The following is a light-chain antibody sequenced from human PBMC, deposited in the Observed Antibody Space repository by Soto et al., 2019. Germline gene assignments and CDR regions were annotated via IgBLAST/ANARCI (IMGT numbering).Light chain of an antibody. Sequence: QSALAQPASVSGSPGQSITISCAGTNRDVGGYNYVSWYKQYPGKAPKLIIYEVTYRPSGVSNRFSGSKSGNTASLTISGLQAEDEADYYCSSYSSSSALDVIFGGGTKLTVL. CDR1: NRDVGGYNY. V-gene: IGLV2-14*01. CDR2: EVT. J-gene: IGLJ2*01. CDR3: SSYSSSSALDVI.